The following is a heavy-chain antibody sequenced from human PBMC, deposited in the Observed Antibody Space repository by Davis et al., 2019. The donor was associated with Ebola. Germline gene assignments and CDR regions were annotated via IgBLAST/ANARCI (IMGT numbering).Heavy chain of an antibody. CDR2: VSSDGSSK. V-gene: IGHV3-74*01. CDR3: ARDLYYYGLDV. J-gene: IGHJ6*02. Sequence: GESLKISCAASGFTFSSYWMYWVRQAPGEGLVWVSRVSSDGSSKGYADSVKGRFTISRDNAKNTLFLQVNSLRAEGTAVYYCARDLYYYGLDVWGPGATVTVSS. CDR1: GFTFSSYW.